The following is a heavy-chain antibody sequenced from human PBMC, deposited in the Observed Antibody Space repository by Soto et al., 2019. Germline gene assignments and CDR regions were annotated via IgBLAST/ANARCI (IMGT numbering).Heavy chain of an antibody. J-gene: IGHJ5*02. D-gene: IGHD6-19*01. Sequence: SVKVSCKASGGTFSSYAISWVRQAPGQGLEWMGGIIPIFGTANYAQKFQGRVTITADESTSTAYMELSSLRSEDTAVYYCARDPAVAGTFWFDPWGQGTLVTVSS. CDR2: IIPIFGTA. V-gene: IGHV1-69*13. CDR3: ARDPAVAGTFWFDP. CDR1: GGTFSSYA.